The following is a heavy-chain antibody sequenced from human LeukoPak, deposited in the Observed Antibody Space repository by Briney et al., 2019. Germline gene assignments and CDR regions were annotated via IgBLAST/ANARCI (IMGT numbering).Heavy chain of an antibody. CDR1: GFTFSDYY. Sequence: GGSLRLFCAASGFTFSDYYMSWIRQAPGKGLEWVSYISSSGSTIYYADSVKGRFTISRDNAKNSLYLQMNSLRAEDTAVYYCARVGKTYYDFWSGYFFDYWGQGTLVTVSS. J-gene: IGHJ4*02. D-gene: IGHD3-3*01. CDR3: ARVGKTYYDFWSGYFFDY. CDR2: ISSSGSTI. V-gene: IGHV3-11*04.